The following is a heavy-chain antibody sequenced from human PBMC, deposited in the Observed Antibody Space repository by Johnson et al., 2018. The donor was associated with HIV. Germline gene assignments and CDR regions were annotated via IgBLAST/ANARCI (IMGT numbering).Heavy chain of an antibody. J-gene: IGHJ3*02. V-gene: IGHV3-33*01. Sequence: VQLVESGGGVVQPGRSLRLSCAASGFTFSSYGMHWVRQAPGKGLEWVAVIWYDGSNKYYADSVKGRFTISRDYSKNTLYLQMNSLRPGDTTLYYCARNYYDSSDAFDIWGQGTMVTVSS. D-gene: IGHD3-22*01. CDR2: IWYDGSNK. CDR3: ARNYYDSSDAFDI. CDR1: GFTFSSYG.